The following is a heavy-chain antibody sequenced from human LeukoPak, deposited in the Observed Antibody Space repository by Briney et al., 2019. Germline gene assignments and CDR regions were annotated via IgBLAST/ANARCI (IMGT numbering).Heavy chain of an antibody. Sequence: PGGSLRLSCAASGFTFSDTWMHWVRQAPGEGLVWVSRIRSDGSDTRYAESVKGRFTISRDNAKNSLYLQMNSLRVEDTAVYYCAKVAKYYYGSETYYFFEHWGQGTPVTASS. CDR2: IRSDGSDT. D-gene: IGHD3-10*01. CDR3: AKVAKYYYGSETYYFFEH. CDR1: GFTFSDTW. J-gene: IGHJ4*02. V-gene: IGHV3-74*01.